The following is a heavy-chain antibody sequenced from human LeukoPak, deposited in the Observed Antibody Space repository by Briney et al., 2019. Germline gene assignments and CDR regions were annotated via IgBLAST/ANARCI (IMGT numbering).Heavy chain of an antibody. CDR3: ARLRYCSGGSCYSFDY. CDR2: IYPGDSDT. D-gene: IGHD2-15*01. Sequence: GESLKISCKGSGYSFTSYWIGWVRQMPGKGLEWMGIIYPGDSDTRYSPSFQGQVTISADKSISTAYLQWSSLKASDTAMYYCARLRYCSGGSCYSFDYWGQGTLVTVFS. CDR1: GYSFTSYW. V-gene: IGHV5-51*01. J-gene: IGHJ4*02.